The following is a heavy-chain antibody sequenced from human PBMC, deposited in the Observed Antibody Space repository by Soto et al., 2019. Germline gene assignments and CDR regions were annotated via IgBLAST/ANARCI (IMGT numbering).Heavy chain of an antibody. Sequence: SETLSLTCAFYGGSFSGYYWIWIRQPTGKGLEWIGEINHSGSTNYNPSLKSRVTISVDTSKNQFSLKLSSVTAADTAVYYCARARLITIFGAGYLAGYYMDVWGKGTTVTVSS. CDR1: GGSFSGYY. CDR2: INHSGST. CDR3: ARARLITIFGAGYLAGYYMDV. J-gene: IGHJ6*03. V-gene: IGHV4-34*01. D-gene: IGHD3-3*01.